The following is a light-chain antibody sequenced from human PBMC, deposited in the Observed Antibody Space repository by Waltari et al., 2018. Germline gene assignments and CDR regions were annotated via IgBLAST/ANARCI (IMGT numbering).Light chain of an antibody. CDR2: RAS. Sequence: DIVMTQSPDSLAVSLGERATINCKSSQSVLYSPNNKNYLAWYQQKPGQPPQLLSYRASTRESGVPDRFSGSGSGTDFTLTISSLQAEDVAVYYCHQYANSPWTFGQGTKVEVK. CDR1: QSVLYSPNNKNY. J-gene: IGKJ1*01. V-gene: IGKV4-1*01. CDR3: HQYANSPWT.